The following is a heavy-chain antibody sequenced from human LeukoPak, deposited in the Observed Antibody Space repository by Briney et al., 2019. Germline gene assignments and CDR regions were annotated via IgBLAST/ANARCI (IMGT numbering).Heavy chain of an antibody. CDR1: GFSFSNYR. V-gene: IGHV3-7*01. D-gene: IGHD1-1*01. CDR3: ARDLTNGNDATFDI. CDR2: IKVDGSET. J-gene: IGHJ3*02. Sequence: PGGSLRLSCAASGFSFSNYRMSWVRHAPGKGLEWVANIKVDGSETYYVNSVKGRFTISRDNSKNSLYLQMNYLRAEDTAVYYCARDLTNGNDATFDIWGQGTMVTVAS.